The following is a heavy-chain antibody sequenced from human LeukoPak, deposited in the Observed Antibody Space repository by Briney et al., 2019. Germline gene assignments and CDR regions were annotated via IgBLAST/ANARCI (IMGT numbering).Heavy chain of an antibody. V-gene: IGHV4-59*01. D-gene: IGHD3-22*01. CDR3: ARDSWYYDSSGYYSPVFDY. Sequence: PSETLSLTCTVSGASISSYYWSWIRQPPGKGLEWIGYIYYSGSTNYNPSLKSRVTISVDTSKNQFSLKLSSVTAADTAVYYCARDSWYYDSSGYYSPVFDYWGQGTLVTVSS. CDR1: GASISSYY. J-gene: IGHJ4*02. CDR2: IYYSGST.